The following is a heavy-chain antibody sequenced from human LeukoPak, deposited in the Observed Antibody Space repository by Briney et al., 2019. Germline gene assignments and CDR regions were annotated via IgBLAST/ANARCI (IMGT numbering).Heavy chain of an antibody. D-gene: IGHD3-22*01. CDR2: IYYSGST. CDR3: ARFYYYDSSGYYFDVSRSNWFDP. Sequence: SETLSLTCTVSGGSISSYYWSWIRQPPGKGLEWIGYIYYSGSTNYNPSLKSRVTISVDTSKNQFSLQLSSVTAADTAVYYCARFYYYDSSGYYFDVSRSNWFDPWGQGTLATVSS. V-gene: IGHV4-59*01. J-gene: IGHJ5*02. CDR1: GGSISSYY.